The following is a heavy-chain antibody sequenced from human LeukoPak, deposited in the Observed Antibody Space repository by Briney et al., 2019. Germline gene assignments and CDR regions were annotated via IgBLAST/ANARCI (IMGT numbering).Heavy chain of an antibody. Sequence: PGGSLRLSCAASGFTFSDYYMNWIRQAPGKGLEWVSYISSSGSTIYYADSVKGRFTISRDNSKNTLYLQMNSLRAEDTAVYYCAKPPSWELPDYWGQGTLVTVSS. CDR2: ISSSGSTI. D-gene: IGHD1-26*01. J-gene: IGHJ4*02. V-gene: IGHV3-11*01. CDR1: GFTFSDYY. CDR3: AKPPSWELPDY.